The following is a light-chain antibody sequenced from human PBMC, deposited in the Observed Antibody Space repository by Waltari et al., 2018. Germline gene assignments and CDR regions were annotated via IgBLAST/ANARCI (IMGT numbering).Light chain of an antibody. CDR2: RKD. V-gene: IGLV1-47*01. CDR1: GSNVGRNY. CDR3: AVWDDSVSGWV. J-gene: IGLJ3*02. Sequence: QSVVPQPPSASETPGQRLTIPCSGSGSNVGRNYVPWYQQVPGTAPKVVIYRKDRRPSGVPDRFSGSKSGTSASLAISGLRSEDEADYYCAVWDDSVSGWVFGGGTKLTVL.